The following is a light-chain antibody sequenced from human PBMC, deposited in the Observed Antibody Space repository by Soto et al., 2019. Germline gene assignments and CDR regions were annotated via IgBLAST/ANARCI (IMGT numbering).Light chain of an antibody. CDR3: CSYAGRYTLL. CDR2: DVT. CDR1: SSDVGGYAY. Sequence: QSALTQPRSVSESPGQSVTISCTGTSSDVGGYAYVSWYQQHPDKAPKLILYDVTKRPSGVPDRFSGSKSGNTASLTISGLQVEDEADYYCCSYAGRYTLLFGGGTKLTVL. J-gene: IGLJ2*01. V-gene: IGLV2-11*01.